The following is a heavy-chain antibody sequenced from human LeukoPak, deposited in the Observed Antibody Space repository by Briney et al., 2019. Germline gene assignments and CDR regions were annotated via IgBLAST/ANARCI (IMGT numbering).Heavy chain of an antibody. V-gene: IGHV1-69*13. Sequence: SVKVSFKASGYTFTSYGISWVRQAPGQGLEWMGGIIPIFGTANYAQKFQGRVTITADESTSTAYMELSSLRSEDTAVYYCASGGQIAAAGDSWGQGTLVTVSS. CDR2: IIPIFGTA. D-gene: IGHD6-13*01. CDR1: GYTFTSYG. CDR3: ASGGQIAAAGDS. J-gene: IGHJ5*02.